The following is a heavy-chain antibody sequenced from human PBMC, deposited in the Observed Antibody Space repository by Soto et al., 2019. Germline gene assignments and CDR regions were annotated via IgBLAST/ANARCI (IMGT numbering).Heavy chain of an antibody. Sequence: SETLSLTCAVYGGSFSGYYWSWIRQPPGKGLEWIGEINHSGSTNYNPSLKSRATISVDTSKNQFSLKLSSVTAADTAVYYCARGSPVWSGYFSYYYYGMDVWGQGTTVTVSS. J-gene: IGHJ6*02. CDR3: ARGSPVWSGYFSYYYYGMDV. CDR2: INHSGST. V-gene: IGHV4-34*01. D-gene: IGHD3-3*01. CDR1: GGSFSGYY.